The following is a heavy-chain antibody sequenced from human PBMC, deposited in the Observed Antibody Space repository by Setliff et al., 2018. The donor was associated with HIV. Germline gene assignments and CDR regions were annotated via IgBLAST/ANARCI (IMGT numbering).Heavy chain of an antibody. CDR2: VSYSGNT. J-gene: IGHJ3*02. V-gene: IGHV4-59*08. D-gene: IGHD6-13*01. Sequence: SETLSLTCTVSGGSISSHCWSWIRQPPGKGLEWIGFVSYSGNTDYNPSLKSRVTISVDTSKNQFSLKLSSVTAADTAVYYCARSDSGYRSSWAPFDIWGQGTMVTVSS. CDR3: ARSDSGYRSSWAPFDI. CDR1: GGSISSHC.